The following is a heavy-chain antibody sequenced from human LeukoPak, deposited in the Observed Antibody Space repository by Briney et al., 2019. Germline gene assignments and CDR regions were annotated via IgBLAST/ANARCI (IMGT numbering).Heavy chain of an antibody. J-gene: IGHJ4*01. CDR2: IYYSGST. CDR3: ARHQSGSYPVFDY. V-gene: IGHV4-59*08. Sequence: RPSETLSLTCTVSGGSISSYYWSWIRQPPGKGLEWIGYIYYSGSTNYNPSLKSRVTISVDTSKNQFSLKLSSVTAADTAVYYCARHQSGSYPVFDYWGHGTLVTVSS. D-gene: IGHD1-26*01. CDR1: GGSISSYY.